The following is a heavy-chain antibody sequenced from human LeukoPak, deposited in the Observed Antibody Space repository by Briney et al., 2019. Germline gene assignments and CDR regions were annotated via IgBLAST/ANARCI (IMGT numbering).Heavy chain of an antibody. CDR2: ISSSTTI. V-gene: IGHV3-48*04. CDR3: ARGGYHAYYLDY. D-gene: IGHD5-18*01. Sequence: GGSLRLSCAVSGFTLSSFNMNWVRQAPGKGPEWISYISSSTTIYYADSVKGRFTISRDNAKNTLYLQMNSLRAEDTAVYYCARGGYHAYYLDYWGQGSLVTVSS. CDR1: GFTLSSFN. J-gene: IGHJ4*02.